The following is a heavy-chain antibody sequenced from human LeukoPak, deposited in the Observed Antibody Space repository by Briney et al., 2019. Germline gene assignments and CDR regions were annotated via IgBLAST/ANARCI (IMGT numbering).Heavy chain of an antibody. D-gene: IGHD6-19*01. CDR3: ARAILGSSGWSSPRGFDY. V-gene: IGHV3-21*01. Sequence: GGSLKLSCGASGFIFSTYSMNWVRQAPGKGLEWVASISSSRTYIYYADSLKGRFTISRDNAKNSLYLQMNSLRAEDTAVYYCARAILGSSGWSSPRGFDYWGQGTLVTVSS. CDR1: GFIFSTYS. CDR2: ISSSRTYI. J-gene: IGHJ4*02.